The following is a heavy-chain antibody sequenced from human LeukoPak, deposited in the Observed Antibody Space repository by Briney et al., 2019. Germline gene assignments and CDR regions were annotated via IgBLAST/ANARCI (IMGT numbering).Heavy chain of an antibody. CDR3: ARGQNPYYYYYYMDV. D-gene: IGHD1-14*01. V-gene: IGHV3-7*01. Sequence: GGSLRLSCAASGFTFSSYWMSWVRQAPGKGLEWVANIKQGGSEKYYVDSVKGRFTISRDNAKNSLYLQMNSLRAEDTAVYYCARGQNPYYYYYYMDVWGKGTTVTVSS. J-gene: IGHJ6*03. CDR1: GFTFSSYW. CDR2: IKQGGSEK.